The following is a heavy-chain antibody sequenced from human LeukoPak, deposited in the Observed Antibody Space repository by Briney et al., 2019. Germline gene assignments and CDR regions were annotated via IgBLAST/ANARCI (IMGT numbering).Heavy chain of an antibody. CDR2: ISSSGSTI. CDR3: ARTYSSAHEYYFDY. V-gene: IGHV3-48*03. CDR1: GFTFSSYE. D-gene: IGHD3-22*01. J-gene: IGHJ4*02. Sequence: GGSLRLSCAASGFTFSSYEMNWVRQAPGKGLEWVSYISSSGSTIYYTDSVKGRFTISRDNAKNSLYLQMNSLRAEDTAVYYCARTYSSAHEYYFDYWGQGTLVTVSS.